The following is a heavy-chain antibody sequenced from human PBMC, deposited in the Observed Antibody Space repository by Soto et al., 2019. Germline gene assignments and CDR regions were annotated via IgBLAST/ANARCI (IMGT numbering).Heavy chain of an antibody. CDR2: LKPDNGGT. CDR1: GYTFTCHY. D-gene: IGHD3-10*01. CDR3: ARDLCPLGSGSPCPTFGMDV. Sequence: QVQLVQSGAEVKPPGASVKVSCKASGYTFTCHYMHWVRQVSGRRLEFLGWLKPDNGGTYYAPKFQGRVTFTRDTSNTIAYMEMSGLHSDDTAVYFCARDLCPLGSGSPCPTFGMDVWGQGTTVAVTS. J-gene: IGHJ6*02. V-gene: IGHV1-2*02.